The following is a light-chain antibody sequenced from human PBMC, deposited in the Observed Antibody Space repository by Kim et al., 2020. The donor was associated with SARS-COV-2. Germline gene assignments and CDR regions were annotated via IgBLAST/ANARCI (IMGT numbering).Light chain of an antibody. J-gene: IGKJ4*01. CDR2: AAS. CDR1: QSISTY. V-gene: IGKV1-39*01. CDR3: RKSHPAPSLT. Sequence: DIQMTQSPPSLSASVGDRVTIVCRASQSISTYLNWYQQKPGKAPKLLIYAASNLQSGVPSRFSGSGSGTDFTLTISSLQPEDFATYYCRKSHPAPSLTFGGGTKVDIK.